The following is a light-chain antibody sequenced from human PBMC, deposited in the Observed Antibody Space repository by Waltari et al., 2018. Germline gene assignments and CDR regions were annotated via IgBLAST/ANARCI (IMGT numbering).Light chain of an antibody. V-gene: IGKV1-39*01. J-gene: IGKJ4*01. CDR3: QQSYRTPPLT. CDR2: ATS. CDR1: QSISGY. Sequence: DIQMTQSPSSLSASVGDRVTITCRASQSISGYLNWYQQKPGKAPQVLIYATSSLQSGVPSRFRGSGSETDFTLTISSLQPEDFATDYCQQSYRTPPLTFGGGTKVEIK.